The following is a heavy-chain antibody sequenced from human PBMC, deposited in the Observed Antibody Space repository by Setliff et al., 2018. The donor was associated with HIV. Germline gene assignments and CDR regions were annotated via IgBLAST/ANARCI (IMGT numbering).Heavy chain of an antibody. CDR2: INHRGDT. J-gene: IGHJ4*02. CDR1: GGSFSGYY. Sequence: SETLSLTCAVYGGSFSGYYWSWIRQPPGKGLEWIGDINHRGDTKYNPSLKSRVTISVDPSKNQIFLRRSAVTAADTAVYYCARLAGGMVPDYWGQGTLVTVSS. CDR3: ARLAGGMVPDY. V-gene: IGHV4-34*01. D-gene: IGHD3-10*01.